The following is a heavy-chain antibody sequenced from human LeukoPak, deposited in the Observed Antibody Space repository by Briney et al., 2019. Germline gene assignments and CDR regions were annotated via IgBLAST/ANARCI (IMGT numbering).Heavy chain of an antibody. J-gene: IGHJ4*02. Sequence: SETLSLTCTVSGGSISSGSYYWSWIRQPAGKGLEWIGRIYTSGSTNYNPSLKSRVTISVDTSKNQFSLKLSSVTAADTAVYYCARRGLYYYGSGSYDYWGQGTLVTVSS. CDR1: GGSISSGSYY. V-gene: IGHV4-61*02. D-gene: IGHD3-10*01. CDR3: ARRGLYYYGSGSYDY. CDR2: IYTSGST.